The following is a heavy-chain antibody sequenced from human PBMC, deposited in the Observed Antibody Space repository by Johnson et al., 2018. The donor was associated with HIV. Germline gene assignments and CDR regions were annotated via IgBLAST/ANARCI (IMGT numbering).Heavy chain of an antibody. D-gene: IGHD6-19*01. CDR3: ARPVAGMNDAFDI. V-gene: IGHV3-30-3*01. J-gene: IGHJ3*02. CDR2: ISYDGSNK. Sequence: QMQLVESGGGVVQPGRSLRLSCAASGITFSSYAMHWVRQAPGKGLEWVAVISYDGSNKYYADSVKGRFTISRDNSKNTLYLQMNSLRAEDTAVYYCARPVAGMNDAFDIWGQGTMVTVSS. CDR1: GITFSSYA.